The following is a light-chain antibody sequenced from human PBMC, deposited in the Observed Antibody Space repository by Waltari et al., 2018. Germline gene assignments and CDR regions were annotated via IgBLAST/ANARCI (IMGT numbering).Light chain of an antibody. CDR2: ENI. CDR3: QSYDTSLSALV. CDR1: RSNLGAGYD. J-gene: IGLJ3*02. V-gene: IGLV1-40*01. Sequence: QSVLTQPPSVSGAPGQRVTITCTGSRSNLGAGYDGHWYQHLPGSAPQPLIYENINRPSGVTGRFYGSKSCTSASLASTGLQAEDEDDYFCQSYDTSLSALVFGGGTKLTVL.